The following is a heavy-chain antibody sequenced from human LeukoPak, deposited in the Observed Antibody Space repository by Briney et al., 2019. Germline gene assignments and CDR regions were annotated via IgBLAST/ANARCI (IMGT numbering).Heavy chain of an antibody. Sequence: ASVKVSCKASGYTFTSYGISWVRQAPGQGLEWMGWISAYNGNTNSAQKFQGRVTMTTDTSTSTAYMELRSLRSDDTAVYYCARDGYGSGKGFFDYWGQGTLVTVSS. CDR1: GYTFTSYG. D-gene: IGHD3-10*01. CDR3: ARDGYGSGKGFFDY. V-gene: IGHV1-18*01. CDR2: ISAYNGNT. J-gene: IGHJ4*02.